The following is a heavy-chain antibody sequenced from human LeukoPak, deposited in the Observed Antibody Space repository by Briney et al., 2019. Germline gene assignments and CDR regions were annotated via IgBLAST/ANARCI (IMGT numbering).Heavy chain of an antibody. CDR2: IKQDGSEK. Sequence: GGSLRLSCAASGFTFSSYWMSWVRQAPGKGLEWVANIKQDGSEKYYVDSVKGRLTISRDNAKNSLYLQMNSLRAEDTAVYYCARDPAGRRADYWGQGTLVTVSS. CDR3: ARDPAGRRADY. J-gene: IGHJ4*02. V-gene: IGHV3-7*03. CDR1: GFTFSSYW. D-gene: IGHD1-26*01.